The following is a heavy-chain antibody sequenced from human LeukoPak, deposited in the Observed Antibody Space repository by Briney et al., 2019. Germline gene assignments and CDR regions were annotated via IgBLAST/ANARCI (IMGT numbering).Heavy chain of an antibody. Sequence: GESLKISCKGSGYSFRSYWIGWVRQMPGKGLEWMGIIYPGDSDSRYSPSFQGQVTISADKSISTAYLQWSSLKASDTAMYYCARLGYSYGYGKFPRSWFDPWGQGTLVTVSS. CDR1: GYSFRSYW. D-gene: IGHD5-18*01. J-gene: IGHJ5*02. CDR3: ARLGYSYGYGKFPRSWFDP. CDR2: IYPGDSDS. V-gene: IGHV5-51*01.